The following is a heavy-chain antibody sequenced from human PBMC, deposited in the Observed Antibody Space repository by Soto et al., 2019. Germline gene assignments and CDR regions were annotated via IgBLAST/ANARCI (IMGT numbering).Heavy chain of an antibody. CDR3: ARTHSSTWGHYYFDY. V-gene: IGHV4-30-4*01. Sequence: SETLSLTCTVSGGSISSGDYYWSWIRQPPGKGLEWIGYIYYSGSTYYNPSLKSRVTISVDTSKNQFSLKLRSVTAADTAVYYCARTHSSTWGHYYFDYWGQGTLVTVSS. J-gene: IGHJ4*02. CDR2: IYYSGST. D-gene: IGHD6-13*01. CDR1: GGSISSGDYY.